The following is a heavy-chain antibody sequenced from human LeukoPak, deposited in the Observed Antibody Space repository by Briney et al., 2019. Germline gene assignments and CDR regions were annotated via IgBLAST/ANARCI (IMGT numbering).Heavy chain of an antibody. V-gene: IGHV4-34*01. CDR1: GGSFSGYY. D-gene: IGHD3-16*02. CDR3: ARGYDYVWGSYPPYYYMDV. CDR2: INHSGST. Sequence: SETLSLTCAVYGGSFSGYYWSWIRQPPGKGLEWIGEINHSGSTNYNPSLKSRVAISVDTSKNQFSLKLSSVTAADTAVYYCARGYDYVWGSYPPYYYMDVWGKGTTVTVSS. J-gene: IGHJ6*03.